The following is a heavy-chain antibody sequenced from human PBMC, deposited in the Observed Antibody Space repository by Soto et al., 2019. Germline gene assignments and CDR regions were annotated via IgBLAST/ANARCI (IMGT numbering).Heavy chain of an antibody. D-gene: IGHD3-10*01. CDR1: GFSLSTSGVG. Sequence: QIILKESGPTLVKPTQTLTLTCTFSGFSLSTSGVGVGWIRQPPGKALEWLALIYWDDDKRYSPSLESRLTXTXXTSKNQVVLTMNNMDPVDTATYYCAHTVQPRVIDYWGQGTLVTVSS. CDR2: IYWDDDK. J-gene: IGHJ4*02. CDR3: AHTVQPRVIDY. V-gene: IGHV2-5*02.